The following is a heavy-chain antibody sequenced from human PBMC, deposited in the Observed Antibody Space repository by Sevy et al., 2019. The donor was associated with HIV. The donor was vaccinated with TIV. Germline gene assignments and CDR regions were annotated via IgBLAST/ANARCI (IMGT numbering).Heavy chain of an antibody. CDR3: AKSEWFGELGGWFDS. Sequence: GGSLRLSCAASGFTFSSYGMHWVRQAPGKGLEWVAVISYDGSNKDYADSVKGRFTISRDNSKNTLYLQMNSLRAEDTAVYNCAKSEWFGELGGWFDSWGQGSLVTVSS. V-gene: IGHV3-30*18. J-gene: IGHJ5*01. CDR1: GFTFSSYG. D-gene: IGHD3-10*01. CDR2: ISYDGSNK.